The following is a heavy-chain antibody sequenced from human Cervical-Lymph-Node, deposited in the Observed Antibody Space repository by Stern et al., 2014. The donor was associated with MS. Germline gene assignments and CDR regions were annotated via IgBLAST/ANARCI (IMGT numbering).Heavy chain of an antibody. CDR3: ATAHSLIGLQY. V-gene: IGHV1-24*01. Sequence: VQLVQSGAEVKKPGASVKVSCNVSGSTLPELSMHWVRQAPGKGLAWMGPFAPEDGVPFYAQKFEGRVTMTEDTSTDTAYMELNSLRSEDTAVYYCATAHSLIGLQYWGQGTLVTVSS. D-gene: IGHD2-21*01. J-gene: IGHJ4*02. CDR2: FAPEDGVP. CDR1: GSTLPELS.